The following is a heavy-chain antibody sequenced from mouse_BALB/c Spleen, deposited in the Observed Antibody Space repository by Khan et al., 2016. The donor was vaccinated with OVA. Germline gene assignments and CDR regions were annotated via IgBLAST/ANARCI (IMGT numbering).Heavy chain of an antibody. CDR1: GYSLTSNYA. CDR2: MNYSGST. Sequence: EVQLQESGPGLVKPSQSLSLTCTVTGYSLTSNYAWNWIRQFPGNKLEWMGYMNYSGSTSYTPSLQSRISSTRDTAKNQFLPQLKSVTTEDTATYFCARGRAYWGQGTLVTVSA. D-gene: IGHD3-3*01. V-gene: IGHV3-2*02. CDR3: ARGRAY. J-gene: IGHJ3*01.